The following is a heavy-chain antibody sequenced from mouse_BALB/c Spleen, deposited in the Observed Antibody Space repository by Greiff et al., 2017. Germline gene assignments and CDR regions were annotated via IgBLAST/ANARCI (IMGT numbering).Heavy chain of an antibody. Sequence: EVKLVESGGGLVQPGGSLKLSCAASGFTFSSYGMSWVRQTPDKRLELVATINSNGGSTYYPDSVKGRCTISRDNAKNTLYLQLSSLKSEDTAMYYCAREGAYYGYAWYFDVWGAGTTVTVSS. D-gene: IGHD2-9*01. CDR2: INSNGGST. V-gene: IGHV5-6-3*01. CDR1: GFTFSSYG. CDR3: AREGAYYGYAWYFDV. J-gene: IGHJ1*01.